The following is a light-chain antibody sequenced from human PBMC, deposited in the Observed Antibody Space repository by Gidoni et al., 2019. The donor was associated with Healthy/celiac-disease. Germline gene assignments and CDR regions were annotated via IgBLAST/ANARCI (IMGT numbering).Light chain of an antibody. CDR3: QQSSNWPPGS. CDR2: DAS. J-gene: IGKJ2*04. V-gene: IGKV3-11*01. CDR1: QSVSTY. Sequence: EIVLTQSPATLSLSPGERATLSCRASQSVSTYLASYQQKPGQAPRLLIYDASNRATGIPGRFSGSGSGTAFTPTINSLEPEDFAVYYCQQSSNWPPGSFGQGTKLEIK.